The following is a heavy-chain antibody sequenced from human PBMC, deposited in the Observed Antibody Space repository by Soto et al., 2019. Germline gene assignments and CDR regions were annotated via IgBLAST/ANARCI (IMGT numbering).Heavy chain of an antibody. CDR2: IYPGDSDA. V-gene: IGHV5-51*01. D-gene: IGHD5-18*01. Sequence: PGESLKISCNTSGYSFLNYWIGLVRQMPGKGLDWMGIIYPGDSDARYSPSFQGQVTISADKSISTVYLQWSSLKASDTAMYYCARHIVDTSMTASFNYWGQGTQVTVSS. CDR1: GYSFLNYW. J-gene: IGHJ4*02. CDR3: ARHIVDTSMTASFNY.